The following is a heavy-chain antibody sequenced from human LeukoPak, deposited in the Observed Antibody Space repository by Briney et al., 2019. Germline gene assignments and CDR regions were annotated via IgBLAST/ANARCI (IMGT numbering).Heavy chain of an antibody. J-gene: IGHJ3*01. V-gene: IGHV4-59*01. CDR3: AEYSGSS. D-gene: IGHD1-26*01. Sequence: SETLSLTYTVSGGSIGSYYWSWIRQPPGKGLEWIGYIYYSGSTNYNPSLKSRVTISVDTSKNQFSLKLSSVTAADTAVYYCAEYSGSSWGQGTMVTVSS. CDR2: IYYSGST. CDR1: GGSIGSYY.